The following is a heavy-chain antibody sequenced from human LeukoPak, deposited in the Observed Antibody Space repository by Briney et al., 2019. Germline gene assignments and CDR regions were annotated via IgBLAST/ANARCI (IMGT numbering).Heavy chain of an antibody. D-gene: IGHD3-22*01. CDR2: IRYDGSNK. CDR1: GFTFNNYG. Sequence: PGGSLRLSCAASGFTFNNYGMRWVRQAPGKGLEWVAFIRYDGSNKYYADSVKGRFTISRDNSKNTLSLQMNSLRAEDTAVFYCAKDLADYYDSSGSIDYWGQGTLVTVSS. J-gene: IGHJ4*02. CDR3: AKDLADYYDSSGSIDY. V-gene: IGHV3-30*02.